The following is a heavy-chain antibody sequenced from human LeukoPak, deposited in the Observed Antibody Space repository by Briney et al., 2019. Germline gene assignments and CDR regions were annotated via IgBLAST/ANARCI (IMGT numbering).Heavy chain of an antibody. CDR3: ARTYDFGRGPPGDAFDN. Sequence: GGSLRLSCAASGFTFSSYSMNWVRQAPGKGPEWVSYIDARSGITYYADSVQGRFTISRDNAKESVFLQMNGLRVDDTAVYYCARTYDFGRGPPGDAFDNWGQGTPVIVSS. J-gene: IGHJ3*02. CDR1: GFTFSSYS. V-gene: IGHV3-48*01. CDR2: IDARSGIT. D-gene: IGHD3-3*01.